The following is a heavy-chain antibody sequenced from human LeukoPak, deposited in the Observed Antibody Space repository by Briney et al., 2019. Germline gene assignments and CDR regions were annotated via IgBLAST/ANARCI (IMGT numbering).Heavy chain of an antibody. Sequence: SETLSLTCSVSGGSITNYFWSWIRQPPGKGLEWIGYILYSGSTKYNPSLKSRVTMSADTSKNQFSLKLDSVTAADTAVYFCAKHYYDSSGFDSWGQGTLVTVSS. CDR2: ILYSGST. CDR1: GGSITNYF. V-gene: IGHV4-59*12. J-gene: IGHJ4*02. D-gene: IGHD3-22*01. CDR3: AKHYYDSSGFDS.